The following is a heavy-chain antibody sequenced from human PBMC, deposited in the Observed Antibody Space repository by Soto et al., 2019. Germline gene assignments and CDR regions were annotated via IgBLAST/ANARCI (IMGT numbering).Heavy chain of an antibody. CDR3: ASSPQKLIAVAPFDY. CDR2: INPNSGGT. V-gene: IGHV1-2*02. D-gene: IGHD6-19*01. CDR1: GYTFTGYY. Sequence: GASVKVSCKASGYTFTGYYVHWVRQAPGQGLEWMGWINPNSGGTNYAQKFQGRVTMTRDTSISTAYMELSRLRSDDTAVYYCASSPQKLIAVAPFDYWGQGTLVTVSS. J-gene: IGHJ4*02.